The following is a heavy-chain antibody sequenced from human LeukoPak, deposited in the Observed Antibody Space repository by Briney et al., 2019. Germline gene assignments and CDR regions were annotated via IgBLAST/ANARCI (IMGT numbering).Heavy chain of an antibody. CDR1: GYTFTSYD. V-gene: IGHV1-8*01. D-gene: IGHD3-10*01. CDR2: MNPNSGNT. Sequence: ASVKVSCKASGYTFTSYDINWVRQATGQGPEWMGWMNPNSGNTGYAQKFQGRVTMTRNTSISTAYMELSSLRSEDTAVYYCARVRIDYYGSGSYDYWGQGTLVTVSS. J-gene: IGHJ4*02. CDR3: ARVRIDYYGSGSYDY.